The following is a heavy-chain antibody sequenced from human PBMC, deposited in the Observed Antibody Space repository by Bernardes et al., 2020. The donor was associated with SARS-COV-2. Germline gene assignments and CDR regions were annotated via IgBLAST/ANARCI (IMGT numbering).Heavy chain of an antibody. CDR2: ISSSTRTI. D-gene: IGHD6-19*01. CDR3: VRDLRNSSWSIHYGMDV. Sequence: GGSLRLSCEASGFPFSSYSMNWVRQAPGKGLEWVAYISSSTRTIYYADSVKGRFTISRDNAKNSLYLDMTSVRAEDTALYYCVRDLRNSSWSIHYGMDVWGQGTTVTVSS. CDR1: GFPFSSYS. V-gene: IGHV3-48*01. J-gene: IGHJ6*02.